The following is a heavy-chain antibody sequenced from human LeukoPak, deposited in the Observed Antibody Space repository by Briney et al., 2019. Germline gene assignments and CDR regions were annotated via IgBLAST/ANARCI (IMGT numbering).Heavy chain of an antibody. CDR3: ARVLMIPDLYYCYMDV. V-gene: IGHV4-39*07. J-gene: IGHJ6*03. CDR2: IYYSGST. D-gene: IGHD2-8*01. Sequence: PSETLSLTCTVSGGSISSSSYYWGWIRQPPGKGLEWIGSIYYSGSTYYNPSLKSRVTISVDTSKNQFSLKLSSVTAADTAVYYCARVLMIPDLYYCYMDVWGKGTTVTVSS. CDR1: GGSISSSSYY.